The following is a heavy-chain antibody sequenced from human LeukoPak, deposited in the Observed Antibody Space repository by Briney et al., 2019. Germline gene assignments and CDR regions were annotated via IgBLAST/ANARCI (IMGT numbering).Heavy chain of an antibody. CDR3: ARRAVAGSGSRFDS. V-gene: IGHV5-51*01. CDR2: IYPGDSDT. CDR1: GYYFTDYW. D-gene: IGHD6-19*01. J-gene: IGHJ5*01. Sequence: PGESLKISCKASGYYFTDYWIGWVRQMPGKGLELMGIIYPGDSDTRYSPSFQGQVTISVDKSISTAYLQWSSLEASDTAMYYCARRAVAGSGSRFDSWGQGTLVTVPS.